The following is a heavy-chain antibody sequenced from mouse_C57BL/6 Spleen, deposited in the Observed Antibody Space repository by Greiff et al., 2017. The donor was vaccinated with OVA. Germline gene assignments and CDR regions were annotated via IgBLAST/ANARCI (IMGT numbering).Heavy chain of an antibody. V-gene: IGHV3-6*01. CDR1: GYSITSGYY. Sequence: EVKLQESGPGLVKPSQSLSLTCSVTGYSITSGYYWNWIRQFPGNKLEWMGYISYDGSNNYNPSLKNRISITRDTSKNQFFLKLNSVTTEDTATYYCALLLRYPDYYAMDYWGQGTSVTVSS. CDR2: ISYDGSN. J-gene: IGHJ4*01. D-gene: IGHD1-1*01. CDR3: ALLLRYPDYYAMDY.